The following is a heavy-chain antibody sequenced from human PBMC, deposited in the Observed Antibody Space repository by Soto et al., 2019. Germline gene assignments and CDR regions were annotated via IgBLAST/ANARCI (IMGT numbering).Heavy chain of an antibody. CDR3: ARAGHIAAAY. V-gene: IGHV1-46*01. CDR2: INPSGGST. D-gene: IGHD6-13*01. Sequence: QVQLVQSGAEVQKPGASVKVSCKASGYTFTSYYMHWVRQAPGQGLEWMGIINPSGGSTSYPQKFQGRVTMTRDTSTSTVYMELSSLRSEDTDVYCCARAGHIAAAYWGQGTLVTVSS. CDR1: GYTFTSYY. J-gene: IGHJ4*02.